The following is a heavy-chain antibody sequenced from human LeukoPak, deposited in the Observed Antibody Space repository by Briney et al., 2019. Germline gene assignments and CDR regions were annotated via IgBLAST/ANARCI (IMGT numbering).Heavy chain of an antibody. CDR2: IYYSGST. CDR1: GGSISSSIYY. D-gene: IGHD3-22*01. CDR3: ARQIVVVIPGDFDY. J-gene: IGHJ4*02. V-gene: IGHV4-39*01. Sequence: SETLSLTCAVSGGSISSSIYYWGWVRQPPGKGLEWIGTIYYSGSTYYNPSLKSRVTISVDTSKNQFSLKLSSVTAADTAVYYCARQIVVVIPGDFDYWGQGTLVTVSS.